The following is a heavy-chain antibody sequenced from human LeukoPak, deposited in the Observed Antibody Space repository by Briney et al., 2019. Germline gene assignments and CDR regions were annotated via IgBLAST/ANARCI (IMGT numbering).Heavy chain of an antibody. Sequence: GRSLRLSCAASGFNFNDYAMHWVRHAPGKGLEWVSGISWNSGTVAYADSVKGRFTISRDNSKKSLYLQMNSLRAEDMALYYCAKASAVWYFDLWGRGTLVTVSS. CDR2: ISWNSGTV. CDR1: GFNFNDYA. D-gene: IGHD2-2*01. V-gene: IGHV3-9*03. J-gene: IGHJ2*01. CDR3: AKASAVWYFDL.